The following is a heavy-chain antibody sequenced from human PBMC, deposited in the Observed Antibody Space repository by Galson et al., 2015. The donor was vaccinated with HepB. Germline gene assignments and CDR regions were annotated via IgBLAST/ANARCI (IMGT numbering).Heavy chain of an antibody. V-gene: IGHV3-33*01. CDR1: GFTFSSYG. D-gene: IGHD3-22*01. J-gene: IGHJ6*02. CDR2: IWYDGSNK. Sequence: SLRLSCAASGFTFSSYGMHWVRQAPGKGLEWVAVIWYDGSNKYYADSVKGRFTISRDNSKNTLYLQMNSLRAEDTAVYYCALDREYYYDSSGYMDVWGQGTTVTVSS. CDR3: ALDREYYYDSSGYMDV.